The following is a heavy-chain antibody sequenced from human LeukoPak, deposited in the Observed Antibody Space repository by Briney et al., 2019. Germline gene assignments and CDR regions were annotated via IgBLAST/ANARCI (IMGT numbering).Heavy chain of an antibody. CDR3: ARGLRGSPAFDY. Sequence: ASVKVSCKASGYIFIDYYIHWVRQAPGQGLEWMGWINPNSGGTNYAQKFQGRVTMTRNTSINTAYMELSRLRSDDTAVYYCARGLRGSPAFDYWGQGTLVTVSS. CDR2: INPNSGGT. V-gene: IGHV1-2*02. J-gene: IGHJ4*02. CDR1: GYIFIDYY. D-gene: IGHD2-2*01.